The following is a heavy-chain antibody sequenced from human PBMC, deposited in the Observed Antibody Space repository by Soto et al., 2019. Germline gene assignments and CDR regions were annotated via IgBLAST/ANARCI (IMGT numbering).Heavy chain of an antibody. CDR3: ARRGVSWFDP. CDR1: GYSISSSNW. Sequence: QVQLQESGPGLVKPSDTLSLTCAVSGYSISSSNWWGWIRQPPGKGLEWIGYIYYSGSTYYNPSLKSTLTLPEDTSQNQNDLQLSSVTAVDPAVDYCARRGVSWFDPWGPGTLVTVSS. CDR2: IYYSGST. J-gene: IGHJ5*02. V-gene: IGHV4-28*01. D-gene: IGHD2-8*01.